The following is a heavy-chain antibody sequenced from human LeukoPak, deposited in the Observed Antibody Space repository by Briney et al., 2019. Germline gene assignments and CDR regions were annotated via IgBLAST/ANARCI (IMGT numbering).Heavy chain of an antibody. CDR1: GFTFSNYG. CDR2: ISGSGGTT. D-gene: IGHD1-7*01. Sequence: GGTLRLSCAASGFTFSNYGMSWVRQAPGEGLEWVSAISGSGGTTYYADSVKGRFTISRDNSENTLYLQMNSLRAEDTAVYYCAKGPLPRITGTAPFDYWGQGTLVTVSS. V-gene: IGHV3-23*01. CDR3: AKGPLPRITGTAPFDY. J-gene: IGHJ4*02.